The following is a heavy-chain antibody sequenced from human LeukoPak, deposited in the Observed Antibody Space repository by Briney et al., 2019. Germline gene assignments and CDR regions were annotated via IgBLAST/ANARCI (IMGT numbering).Heavy chain of an antibody. CDR2: IYYSGST. J-gene: IGHJ4*02. CDR1: GGSISSYY. CDR3: ARGYCSGGSCYVDY. D-gene: IGHD2-15*01. V-gene: IGHV4-59*01. Sequence: SETLSPTCTVSGGSISSYYWSWIRQPPGKGLEWIGYIYYSGSTNYHPSLKSRVTISVDTSKNQFSVKLSSVTAADTAVYYCARGYCSGGSCYVDYWGQGTLVTVSS.